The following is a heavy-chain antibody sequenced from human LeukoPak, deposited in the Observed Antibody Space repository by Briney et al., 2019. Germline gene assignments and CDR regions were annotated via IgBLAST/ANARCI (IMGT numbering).Heavy chain of an antibody. J-gene: IGHJ6*03. CDR3: ASRGEWLSYYYYMDV. Sequence: PSETLSLTCAVDGASFSGYYWSWVRQPPGKGREWQGEINHSGSTNYNPSLKSRVTISVNTSKNQFSLKLSSVTAADTAVYYCASRGEWLSYYYYMDVWGKGTTVTVSS. CDR2: INHSGST. D-gene: IGHD3-3*01. V-gene: IGHV4-34*01. CDR1: GASFSGYY.